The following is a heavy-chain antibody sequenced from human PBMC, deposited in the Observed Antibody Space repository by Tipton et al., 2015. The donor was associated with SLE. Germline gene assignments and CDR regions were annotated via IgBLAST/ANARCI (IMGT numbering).Heavy chain of an antibody. V-gene: IGHV4-4*07. Sequence: TLSLTCTVSGGSISSYYWSWIRQPAGGGLEWIGRIYTNENTNNNPTLKSRVTMSVDTSQNHFSLKLISATAADTAVYYCARLHGYSYGLNWFDPWGQGTLISVSS. CDR1: GGSISSYY. J-gene: IGHJ5*02. CDR3: ARLHGYSYGLNWFDP. D-gene: IGHD5-18*01. CDR2: IYTNENT.